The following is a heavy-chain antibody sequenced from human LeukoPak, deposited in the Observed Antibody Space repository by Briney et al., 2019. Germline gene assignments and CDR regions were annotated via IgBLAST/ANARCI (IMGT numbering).Heavy chain of an antibody. CDR3: ARGVATIMS. J-gene: IGHJ4*02. Sequence: PGGSLRLSCAASGFTFSNYWMHWVRHAPGKGLVWVSRIDSDGSSTNYADSVKGRFTISRDNAKSTLYLQMNSLRDEDTAVYYCARGVATIMSWGQGTLVTVSS. D-gene: IGHD5-12*01. CDR1: GFTFSNYW. CDR2: IDSDGSST. V-gene: IGHV3-74*01.